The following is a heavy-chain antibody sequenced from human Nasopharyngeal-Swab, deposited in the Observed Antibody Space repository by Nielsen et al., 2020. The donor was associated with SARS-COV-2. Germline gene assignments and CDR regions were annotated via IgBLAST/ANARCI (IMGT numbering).Heavy chain of an antibody. D-gene: IGHD3-10*01. V-gene: IGHV1-69*13. J-gene: IGHJ6*02. Sequence: SVKVSCKASGGTFSSYAISWVRQAPGQGLEWMGGIIPIFGTANYAQKFQGRVTITEDESTSTAYMELSSLRSEDTAVYYFARDMVQGAPSNGMDVWGQGTTVTVSS. CDR1: GGTFSSYA. CDR2: IIPIFGTA. CDR3: ARDMVQGAPSNGMDV.